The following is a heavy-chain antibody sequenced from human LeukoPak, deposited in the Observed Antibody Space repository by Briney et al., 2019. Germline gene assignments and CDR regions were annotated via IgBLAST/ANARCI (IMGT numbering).Heavy chain of an antibody. D-gene: IGHD2-8*01. J-gene: IGHJ4*02. Sequence: GGSLRLSCVASGLTFGNYGMNWVRQAPGKGLEWVSSIGGGGYTTYYADSVKGRFSISRDNSKNTVYLQMNSLRVEDTAVYYCAKMVREFYTISYYFDYWGQGTLVTVSS. CDR2: IGGGGYTT. CDR3: AKMVREFYTISYYFDY. V-gene: IGHV3-23*01. CDR1: GLTFGNYG.